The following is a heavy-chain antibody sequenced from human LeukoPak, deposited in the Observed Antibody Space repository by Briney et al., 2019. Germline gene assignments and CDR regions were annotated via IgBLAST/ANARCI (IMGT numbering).Heavy chain of an antibody. Sequence: ASVKVSCKASGYTFTGYYMHWVRQAPGQGLEWMGWMNPNSGNTGYAQKFQGRVTMTRNTSISTAYMELSSLRSEDTAVYYCARRFAYSSGWYVGAEDYWGQGTLVTVSS. CDR3: ARRFAYSSGWYVGAEDY. V-gene: IGHV1-8*02. D-gene: IGHD6-19*01. J-gene: IGHJ4*02. CDR1: GYTFTGYY. CDR2: MNPNSGNT.